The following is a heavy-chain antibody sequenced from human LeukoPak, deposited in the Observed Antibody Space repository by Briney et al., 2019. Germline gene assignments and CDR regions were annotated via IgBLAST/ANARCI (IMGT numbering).Heavy chain of an antibody. Sequence: SVKVSCKASGGTFSSYAIIWVRQAPGQGLEWMGGIIPIFGTANYAQKFQGRVTITTDESTSTAYMELSSLRSEDTAVYYCAGGGHYGDIFDYWGQGTLVTVSS. D-gene: IGHD4-17*01. CDR1: GGTFSSYA. CDR2: IIPIFGTA. J-gene: IGHJ4*02. CDR3: AGGGHYGDIFDY. V-gene: IGHV1-69*05.